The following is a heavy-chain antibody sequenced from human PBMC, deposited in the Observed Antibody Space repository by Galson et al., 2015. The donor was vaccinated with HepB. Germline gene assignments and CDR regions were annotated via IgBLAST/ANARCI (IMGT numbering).Heavy chain of an antibody. CDR3: AREGNRCWYSLNGMDV. Sequence: SLRLSCAASGFTLSSYGMPWVRQAPGKGLEWVAVIRYDGSNKYNADSVKGRFTISRDNSKNTLYLQMNSLRAEDTAVYYCAREGNRCWYSLNGMDVWGQGTTGTASS. V-gene: IGHV3-33*08. CDR1: GFTLSSYG. CDR2: IRYDGSNK. J-gene: IGHJ6*02. D-gene: IGHD2-15*01.